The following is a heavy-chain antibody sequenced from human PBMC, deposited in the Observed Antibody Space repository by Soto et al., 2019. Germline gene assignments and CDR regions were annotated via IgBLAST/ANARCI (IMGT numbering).Heavy chain of an antibody. Sequence: SVKVSCKASGFTFTGSAVQWVRQARGQRLEWIGWIVVGSGNTNYAQKFQERVTITRDMSTSTAYMELSSLRSEDTAVYYCAAGFYYDSSGYFYYYYGMDVWGQGTTVTVSS. CDR2: IVVGSGNT. J-gene: IGHJ6*02. V-gene: IGHV1-58*01. CDR3: AAGFYYDSSGYFYYYYGMDV. D-gene: IGHD3-22*01. CDR1: GFTFTGSA.